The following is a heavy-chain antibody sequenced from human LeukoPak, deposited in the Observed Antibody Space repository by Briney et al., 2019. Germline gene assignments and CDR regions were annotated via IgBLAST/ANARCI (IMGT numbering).Heavy chain of an antibody. CDR3: ARVIDSSGFNWFDP. D-gene: IGHD6-19*01. Sequence: GASVKVSCKASGYTFSSYDINWVRQAPGQGLEWTGIINPSGGSTSYAQKFQGRVTMTRDMSTSTVYMELSSLRSEDTAVYYCARVIDSSGFNWFDPWGQGTLVTVSS. CDR2: INPSGGST. J-gene: IGHJ5*02. V-gene: IGHV1-46*01. CDR1: GYTFSSYD.